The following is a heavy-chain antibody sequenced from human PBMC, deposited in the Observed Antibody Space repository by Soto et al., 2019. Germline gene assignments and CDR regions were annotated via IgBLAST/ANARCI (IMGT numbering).Heavy chain of an antibody. V-gene: IGHV3-48*01. D-gene: IGHD3-10*01. Sequence: GSLRLSCAASGFTFSSYSMNWVRQAPGKGLEWVSYISSSSSTIYYADSVKGRFTISRDNAKNSLYLQMNSLRAEATAVYYCARMYGSGTFAYWGQGTLVTVSS. J-gene: IGHJ4*02. CDR2: ISSSSSTI. CDR3: ARMYGSGTFAY. CDR1: GFTFSSYS.